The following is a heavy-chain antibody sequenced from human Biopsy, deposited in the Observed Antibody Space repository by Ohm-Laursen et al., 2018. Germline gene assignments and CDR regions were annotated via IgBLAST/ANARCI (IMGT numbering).Heavy chain of an antibody. D-gene: IGHD6-13*01. J-gene: IGHJ5*02. Sequence: TLSLTCTVSGGSISSGPSYWSWIRQHPGRGLEWIGYFFHSGSTYYNPSLKSRVIISVDKSKNQFSLILSSMTAADTAVYYCAREPRIAAVAYFDPWGQGTLVTVSS. CDR1: GGSISSGPSY. V-gene: IGHV4-31*03. CDR2: FFHSGST. CDR3: AREPRIAAVAYFDP.